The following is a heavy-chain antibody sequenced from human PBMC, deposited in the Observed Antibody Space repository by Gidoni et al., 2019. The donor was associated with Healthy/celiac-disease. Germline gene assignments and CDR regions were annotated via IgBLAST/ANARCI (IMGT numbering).Heavy chain of an antibody. Sequence: QVQLVESGGGVVQPGRSLRLSCAASGFTFSSYGMHWVRKAPGKGLEWVAVIWYDGSNKYYADSVKGRFTISRDNSKNTLYLQMNSLRAEDTAVYYCARERGIAAAFDYWGQGTLVTVSS. CDR3: ARERGIAAAFDY. CDR1: GFTFSSYG. V-gene: IGHV3-33*01. CDR2: IWYDGSNK. J-gene: IGHJ4*02. D-gene: IGHD6-13*01.